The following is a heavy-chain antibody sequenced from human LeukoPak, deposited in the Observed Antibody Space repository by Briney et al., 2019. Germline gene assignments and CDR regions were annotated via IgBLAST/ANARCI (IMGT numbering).Heavy chain of an antibody. J-gene: IGHJ4*02. D-gene: IGHD3-9*01. CDR3: ARVNILTGYCFDF. Sequence: SETLSLTCAVYGGSITGYYRSWIRQTPGRGLEWVGEIHYTGATSYNPSLKTRATISTVTSKGLFSLRLSSVTGADTAFYYCARVNILTGYCFDFWGRGALVSVSS. CDR1: GGSITGYY. V-gene: IGHV4-34*01. CDR2: IHYTGAT.